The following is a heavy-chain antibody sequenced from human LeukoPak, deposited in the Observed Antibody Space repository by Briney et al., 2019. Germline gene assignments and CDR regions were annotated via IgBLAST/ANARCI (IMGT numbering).Heavy chain of an antibody. D-gene: IGHD6-13*01. CDR3: ARDKDDSRFFDN. CDR2: ISFDGTTK. V-gene: IGHV3-30*04. Sequence: PERSLRLSCAASGFTFSSYAMHWVRQPPGKGLDWVAVISFDGTTKYYADSVKGRFTISRDNSKNTLYLQMDSLRPDDTAVYYCARDKDDSRFFDNWGQGTLVTVSS. J-gene: IGHJ4*02. CDR1: GFTFSSYA.